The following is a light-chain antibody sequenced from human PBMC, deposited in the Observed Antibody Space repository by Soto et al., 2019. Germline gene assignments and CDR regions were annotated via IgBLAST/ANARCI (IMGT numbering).Light chain of an antibody. J-gene: IGLJ2*01. Sequence: QSALTQPPSASTTPGQTVTISCSGSSSNIGSNFGHWYKHLPGTAPKLLIYDNDKRPSGIPDRFSGSKSGTSATLGITGLQTGDQADYYCGTWDSSLSAVVFGGSTKVTVL. CDR2: DND. V-gene: IGLV1-51*01. CDR1: SSNIGSNF. CDR3: GTWDSSLSAVV.